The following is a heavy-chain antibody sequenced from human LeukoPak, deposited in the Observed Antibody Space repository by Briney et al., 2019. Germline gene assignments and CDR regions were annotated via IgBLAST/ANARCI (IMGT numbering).Heavy chain of an antibody. D-gene: IGHD2-2*01. CDR2: IYHSGST. Sequence: SQTLSLTCAVSGGSISSGGYSWSWIRQPPGKGLEWIGYIYHSGSTYYNPSLKSRVTISVDRSKNQFSLKLSSVTAADTAVYYCAKGTEDIVVVPAATYVDVYYFDYWGQGTLVTVSS. CDR3: AKGTEDIVVVPAATYVDVYYFDY. CDR1: GGSISSGGYS. V-gene: IGHV4-30-2*01. J-gene: IGHJ4*02.